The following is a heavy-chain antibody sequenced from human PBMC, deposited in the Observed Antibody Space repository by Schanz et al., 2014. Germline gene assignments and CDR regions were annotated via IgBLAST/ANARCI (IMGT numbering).Heavy chain of an antibody. D-gene: IGHD3-9*01. CDR1: GGSMSSYY. Sequence: QVQLQETGPGLVKPSETLSLTCTVSGGSMSSYYWTWIRQPPGKGLEWIGYIYYSGSTNYNPSLRIRVPISEDPPKNHFPLNLSSVPAADTAVYYCARQILIGAFDIWGQGTMVTVSS. CDR2: IYYSGST. CDR3: ARQILIGAFDI. V-gene: IGHV4-59*08. J-gene: IGHJ3*02.